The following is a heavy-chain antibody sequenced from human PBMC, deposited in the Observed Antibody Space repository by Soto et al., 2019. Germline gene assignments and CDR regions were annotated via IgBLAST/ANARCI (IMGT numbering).Heavy chain of an antibody. CDR2: INHSGST. J-gene: IGHJ5*02. CDR1: GGSFSGYY. D-gene: IGHD6-13*01. CDR3: ARGRRSSWYSIHWFDP. Sequence: DTLSLTCAVYGGSFSGYYWSWIRQPPGKGLEWIGEINHSGSTNYNPSLKSRVTISVDTSKNQFSLKLSSVTAADTAVYYCARGRRSSWYSIHWFDPWGQGTLVTVSS. V-gene: IGHV4-34*01.